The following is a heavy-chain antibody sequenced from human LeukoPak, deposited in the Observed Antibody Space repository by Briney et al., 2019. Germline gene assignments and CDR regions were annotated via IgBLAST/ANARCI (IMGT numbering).Heavy chain of an antibody. Sequence: ASVKVSCKASGGTFSSYAISWVRQAPGQGLEWMGGIIPIFGTTNYAQKSKGRVTMTTDQSTSTAYMELSSLRSEDTAVYYCARDRQHYDSSGYYPDAFDIWGQGTMVTVSS. V-gene: IGHV1-69*05. D-gene: IGHD3-22*01. CDR3: ARDRQHYDSSGYYPDAFDI. CDR2: IIPIFGTT. CDR1: GGTFSSYA. J-gene: IGHJ3*02.